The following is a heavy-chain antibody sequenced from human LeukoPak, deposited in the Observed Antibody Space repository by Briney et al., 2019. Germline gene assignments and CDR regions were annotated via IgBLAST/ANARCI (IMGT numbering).Heavy chain of an antibody. Sequence: SETLSLTCAVSGGSIRSYYWNWIRQPPGKGLEWIGYIYDSGTTNYNPSLKSRVTMSVDSSKNQFSLKLTSVTAADTAVYYCARSVVVTATLRYHYGMDVWGQGTTVTVSS. CDR2: IYDSGTT. CDR3: ARSVVVTATLRYHYGMDV. D-gene: IGHD2-21*02. CDR1: GGSIRSYY. V-gene: IGHV4-59*01. J-gene: IGHJ6*02.